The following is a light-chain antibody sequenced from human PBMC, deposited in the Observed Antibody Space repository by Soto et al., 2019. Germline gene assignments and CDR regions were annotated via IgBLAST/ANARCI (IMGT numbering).Light chain of an antibody. CDR1: SSDVSGYKY. V-gene: IGLV2-14*01. Sequence: QSALTQPASVSGSPGQSITISCTGTSSDVSGYKYVSWYQQHPGKAPKLMIYEVSNRPSGISNRFSGSKSGNTASLTISGSQAEDEADYYCSSYTSSNTLLYVFGTGTKLTVL. CDR2: EVS. CDR3: SSYTSSNTLLYV. J-gene: IGLJ1*01.